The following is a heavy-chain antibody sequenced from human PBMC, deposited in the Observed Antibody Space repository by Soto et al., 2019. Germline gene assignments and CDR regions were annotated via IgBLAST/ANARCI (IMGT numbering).Heavy chain of an antibody. Sequence: GGSTGLSRSACGFTFCDYYMGWTRPAPGKGLEWVSYISSSGTTIYYADSVKGRFTISRDNAKNSLYLQMNSLRAEDTAVYYCARDKEVGATERDAFDIWGQGTIVSVSS. J-gene: IGHJ3*02. CDR1: GFTFCDYY. V-gene: IGHV3-11*01. CDR3: ARDKEVGATERDAFDI. D-gene: IGHD1-26*01. CDR2: ISSSGTTI.